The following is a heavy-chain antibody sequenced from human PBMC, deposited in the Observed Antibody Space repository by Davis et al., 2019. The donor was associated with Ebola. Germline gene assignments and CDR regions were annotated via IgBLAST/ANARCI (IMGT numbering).Heavy chain of an antibody. D-gene: IGHD4-17*01. CDR2: IYHSGST. V-gene: IGHV4-38-2*02. CDR1: GYSISSGYY. CDR3: ARDGWGDYARKESYGRDY. Sequence: PSETLSLTCTVSGYSISSGYYWGWIRQPPGKGLEWIGSIYHSGSTYYNPSLKSRVTISVDTSKNQFSLKLSSVTAADTAVYYCARDGWGDYARKESYGRDYWGQGTLVTVSS. J-gene: IGHJ4*02.